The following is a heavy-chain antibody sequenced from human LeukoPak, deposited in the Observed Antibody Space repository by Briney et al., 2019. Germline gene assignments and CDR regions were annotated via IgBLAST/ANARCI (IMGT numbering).Heavy chain of an antibody. D-gene: IGHD3-10*01. CDR3: ARETVRGTCWFDP. J-gene: IGHJ5*02. CDR2: INPSGGST. V-gene: IGHV1-46*01. Sequence: ASVKVSCKASGYTFTSYYMHWVRQAPGQGLEWMGIINPSGGSTSYAQKFQGRVTMTRDTSTSTVYMELSSLRSEDTAVYYCARETVRGTCWFDPWAREPWSPSPQ. CDR1: GYTFTSYY.